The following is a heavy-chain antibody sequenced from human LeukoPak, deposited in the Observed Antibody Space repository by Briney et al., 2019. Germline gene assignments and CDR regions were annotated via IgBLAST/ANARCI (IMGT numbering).Heavy chain of an antibody. D-gene: IGHD3-10*01. CDR2: ISGSGGST. Sequence: PGGSLRLSCAASGFTFSSHAMSWIRQAPGKGLEWVSVISGSGGSTSNADSVKGRFTISRDNSKNTLYLQMNSLRAEDTAVYYCAKDRFGNTGYFDYWGQGTLVTVSS. V-gene: IGHV3-23*01. CDR1: GFTFSSHA. J-gene: IGHJ4*02. CDR3: AKDRFGNTGYFDY.